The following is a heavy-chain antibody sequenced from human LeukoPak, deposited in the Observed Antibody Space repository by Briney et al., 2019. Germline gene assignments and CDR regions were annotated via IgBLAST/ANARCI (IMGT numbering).Heavy chain of an antibody. J-gene: IGHJ3*02. CDR3: ARAGFRGGAFDI. CDR2: INPNSGGT. Sequence: ASVKVSCKASGYTFTGYYMHWVRQAPGQGLEWMGWINPNSGGTNYAQKFQGRVTMTRDTSIGTAYMELSRLRSDDTAVYYCARAGFRGGAFDIWGQGTMVTVSS. CDR1: GYTFTGYY. V-gene: IGHV1-2*02. D-gene: IGHD3-10*01.